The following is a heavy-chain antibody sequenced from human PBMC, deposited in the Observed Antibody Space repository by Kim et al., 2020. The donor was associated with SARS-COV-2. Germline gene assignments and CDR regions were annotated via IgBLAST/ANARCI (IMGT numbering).Heavy chain of an antibody. CDR3: ARGSMSSGYYYGSYYFQH. CDR1: GGSFSGYY. D-gene: IGHD3-22*01. J-gene: IGHJ1*01. V-gene: IGHV4-34*01. Sequence: SETLSLTCAVYGGSFSGYYWSWIRQPPGKGLEWIGEINHSGSTNYNPSLKSRVTISVDTSKNQFSLKLSSVTAADTAVYYCARGSMSSGYYYGSYYFQHWGQGTLVTVSS. CDR2: INHSGST.